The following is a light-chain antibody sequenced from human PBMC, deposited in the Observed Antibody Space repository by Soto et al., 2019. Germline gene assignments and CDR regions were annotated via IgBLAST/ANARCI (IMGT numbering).Light chain of an antibody. CDR3: QQYYSTPPS. Sequence: DIVMTQSPGSLAVSLGERATINCKSSQSVLYSSNNKNYLAWYQQKPGQPPKLLIYWASTRESGVPDRFSGSGSGTDFTLTISSLQAADVAIYYCQQYYSTPPSFGQGTKVEI. CDR2: WAS. J-gene: IGKJ1*01. CDR1: QSVLYSSNNKNY. V-gene: IGKV4-1*01.